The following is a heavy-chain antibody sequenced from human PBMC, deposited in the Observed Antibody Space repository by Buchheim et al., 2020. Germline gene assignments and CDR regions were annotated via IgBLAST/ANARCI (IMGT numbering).Heavy chain of an antibody. V-gene: IGHV4-34*01. J-gene: IGHJ4*02. CDR1: GGSFSGYY. D-gene: IGHD4-17*01. CDR2: INHSGST. Sequence: QVQLQQWGAGLLKPSETLSLTCAVYGGSFSGYYWSWIRQPPGKGLEWIGEINHSGSTNYNPSLKSRVTISVDTSKNQFSLKLSSVTAADTAVYYCARDEWLYGDGLDYWGQGTL. CDR3: ARDEWLYGDGLDY.